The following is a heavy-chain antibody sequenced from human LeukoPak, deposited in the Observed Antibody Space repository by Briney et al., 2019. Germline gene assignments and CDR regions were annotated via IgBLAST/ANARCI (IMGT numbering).Heavy chain of an antibody. D-gene: IGHD3-22*01. CDR2: IKQDGSEK. CDR1: GFTFSSYW. CDR3: ARRPEGRYYYDSSGYYNYYYMDV. Sequence: GGSLRLSCAASGFTFSSYWMSWVRQAPGKGLEWVANIKQDGSEKYYVDSVKGRFTISRDNAKNSLYLQMNSLRAEDTAVYYCARRPEGRYYYDSSGYYNYYYMDVWGKGTTVTVSS. V-gene: IGHV3-7*01. J-gene: IGHJ6*03.